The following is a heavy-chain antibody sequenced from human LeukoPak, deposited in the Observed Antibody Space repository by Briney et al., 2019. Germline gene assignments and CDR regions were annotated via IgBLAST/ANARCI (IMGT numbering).Heavy chain of an antibody. D-gene: IGHD5-18*01. CDR2: INQDGTEK. J-gene: IGHJ4*02. V-gene: IGHV3-7*02. CDR3: VRADAKKTAMVDY. Sequence: GGSLRLSCAASGFTFSTYWMTWVRQAPGKGLEWVANINQDGTEKNYVDSVKGRFTISRDNAKNSLYLQMNSLRVEDTAVYYCVRADAKKTAMVDYWGRGTLVAVSS. CDR1: GFTFSTYW.